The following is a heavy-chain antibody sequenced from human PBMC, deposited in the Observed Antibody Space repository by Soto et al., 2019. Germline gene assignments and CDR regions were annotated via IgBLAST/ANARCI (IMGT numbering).Heavy chain of an antibody. CDR1: GYTFTSYY. CDR3: ARKGKDDFLTAAPYYSYGMDV. V-gene: IGHV1-46*01. J-gene: IGHJ6*02. CDR2: INPSGGST. Sequence: ASVKVSCKASGYTFTSYYMHWVRQAPGEGLEWMGIINPSGGSTSYAQKFQGRVTMTRDTSTSTVYMELSSLRSEDTAVYYCARKGKDDFLTAAPYYSYGMDVWGQGTTVTVSS. D-gene: IGHD3-9*01.